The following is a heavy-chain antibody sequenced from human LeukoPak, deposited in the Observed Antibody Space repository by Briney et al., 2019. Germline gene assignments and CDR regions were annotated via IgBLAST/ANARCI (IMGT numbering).Heavy chain of an antibody. CDR3: AREYDYVWGSYRLPYYFDY. CDR2: INHSGST. J-gene: IGHJ4*02. Sequence: PSETLSLTCAVYGGSSSGYYWSWIRQPPGKGLEWIGEINHSGSTNYNPSLKSRVTISVDTSKNQFSLKLSSVTAADTAVYYCAREYDYVWGSYRLPYYFDYWGQGTLVTVSS. V-gene: IGHV4-34*01. D-gene: IGHD3-16*02. CDR1: GGSSSGYY.